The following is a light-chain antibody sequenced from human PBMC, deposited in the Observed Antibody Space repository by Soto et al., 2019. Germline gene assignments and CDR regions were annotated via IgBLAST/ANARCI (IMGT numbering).Light chain of an antibody. CDR2: GAS. J-gene: IGKJ4*01. CDR1: QSVSSSY. Sequence: EIVLTQSPGTLSLSPGERATLSCRASQSVSSSYLAWYQQKPGQAPRLLIYGASSRATGIPDRSSGSGSGTDFTLTISRLEPEDFAVYYCQQYGSSPPGLTFGGGTKVEIK. V-gene: IGKV3-20*01. CDR3: QQYGSSPPGLT.